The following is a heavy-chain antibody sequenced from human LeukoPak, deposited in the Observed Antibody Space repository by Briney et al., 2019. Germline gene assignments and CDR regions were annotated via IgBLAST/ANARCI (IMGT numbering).Heavy chain of an antibody. CDR1: GFTFSSYS. V-gene: IGHV3-21*01. J-gene: IGHJ4*02. CDR3: AREVEWLRPYYSDY. CDR2: ISSSSSYI. D-gene: IGHD5-12*01. Sequence: PGGSLRLSCAASGFTFSSYSMNWVRQAPGKGLEWVSSISSSSSYIYYADSVKGRFTISRDNAKNSLYLQMNSLRAEDTAVYYCAREVEWLRPYYSDYWGQGTLVTVSS.